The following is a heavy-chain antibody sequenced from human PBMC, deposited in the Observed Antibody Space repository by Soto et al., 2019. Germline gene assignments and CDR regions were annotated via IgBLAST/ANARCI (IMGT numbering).Heavy chain of an antibody. CDR2: TTSDGTKT. J-gene: IGHJ4*02. Sequence: GGSRRPSCAPSGFTFANYWMHWVRQAPGKGLEWVSRTTSDGTKTNDADTVKGRFTVSRDNPKNTLYVQMNSLRAEDTAMYYCACDEFDYWGPGTLVTVSS. CDR3: ACDEFDY. CDR1: GFTFANYW. V-gene: IGHV3-74*01.